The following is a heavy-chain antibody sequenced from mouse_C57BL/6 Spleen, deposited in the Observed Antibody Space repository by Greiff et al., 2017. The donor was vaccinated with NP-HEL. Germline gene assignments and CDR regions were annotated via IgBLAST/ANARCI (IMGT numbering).Heavy chain of an antibody. D-gene: IGHD1-1*01. CDR2: ISSGGSYT. Sequence: DVKLVESGGDLVKPGGSLKLSCAASGFTFSSYGMSWVRQTPDKRLEWVATISSGGSYTYYPDSVKGRFTISRDNAKNTLYLRMSSLKSEDTAMYYCASGGYYYGSIYDAMGYCGQGTSVTVSS. J-gene: IGHJ4*01. V-gene: IGHV5-6*02. CDR1: GFTFSSYG. CDR3: ASGGYYYGSIYDAMGY.